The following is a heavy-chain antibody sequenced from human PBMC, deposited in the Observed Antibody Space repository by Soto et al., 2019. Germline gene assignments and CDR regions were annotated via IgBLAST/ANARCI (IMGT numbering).Heavy chain of an antibody. V-gene: IGHV1-69*02. CDR3: ARGIINLTLVRRGEEYHYTGGMDV. J-gene: IGHJ6*04. CDR1: GGTFSSYT. D-gene: IGHD6-13*01. Sequence: SVKVSCKASGGTFSSYTISWGRQAPGQRLEWMGRIIPILGIANYAQKFQGRVTITADKTTSTAYMELSSLRSEDTAVYYCARGIINLTLVRRGEEYHYTGGMDVWGKGTTATAS. CDR2: IIPILGIA.